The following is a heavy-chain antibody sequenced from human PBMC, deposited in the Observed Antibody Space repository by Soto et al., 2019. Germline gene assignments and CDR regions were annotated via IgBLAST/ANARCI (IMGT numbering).Heavy chain of an antibody. CDR1: GFTFSSYS. J-gene: IGHJ5*02. CDR2: ISSSSSTI. Sequence: EVQLVESGGGVVQPGGSLRLSCAASGFTFSSYSMNWVRQAPGKGLEWVSYISSSSSTIYYADSVKGRFTISRDNAKNSLYLQMNSLRDEDTAVYYCARERAVGIAVALNWFDPWGQGTLVTVSS. V-gene: IGHV3-48*02. CDR3: ARERAVGIAVALNWFDP. D-gene: IGHD6-19*01.